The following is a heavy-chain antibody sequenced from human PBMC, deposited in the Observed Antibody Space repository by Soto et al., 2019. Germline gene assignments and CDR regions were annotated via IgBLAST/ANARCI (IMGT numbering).Heavy chain of an antibody. J-gene: IGHJ4*02. CDR3: ATERGGC. D-gene: IGHD6-19*01. Sequence: LRLSCVASGFTFSSSWATWFRQPPGKGLEWVATIDLDGTYKSYVDSVRGRFSISRDNAKNSLYLQMSSPRPDDTGLYYCATERGGCWGQGTRVTVSS. CDR1: GFTFSSSW. CDR2: IDLDGTYK. V-gene: IGHV3-7*01.